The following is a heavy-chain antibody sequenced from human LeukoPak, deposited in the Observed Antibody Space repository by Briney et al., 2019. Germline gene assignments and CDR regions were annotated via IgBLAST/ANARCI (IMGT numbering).Heavy chain of an antibody. D-gene: IGHD1-26*01. CDR3: ARDRYSGSYRFDY. J-gene: IGHJ4*02. CDR1: GFTFSNYA. CDR2: ISNDGSNE. V-gene: IGHV3-30*04. Sequence: PGGSLRLSCAASGFTFSNYAIHWVRQAPGKGLEWVAIISNDGSNEYYADSLKGRFTISRDNAKNSLYLQMNSLRAEDTAVYYCARDRYSGSYRFDYWGQGTLVTVSS.